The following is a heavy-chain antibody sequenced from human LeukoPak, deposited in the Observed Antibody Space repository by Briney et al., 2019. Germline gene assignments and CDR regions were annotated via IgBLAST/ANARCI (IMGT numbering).Heavy chain of an antibody. CDR2: IIPILGIA. V-gene: IGHV1-69*04. J-gene: IGHJ4*02. D-gene: IGHD6-19*01. CDR1: GGTFSSYA. CDR3: ARDEDGYSSGWYTR. Sequence: GASVKVPCKASGGTFSSYAISWVRQAPGQGLEWMGRIIPILGIANYAQKFQGRVTITADKSTSTAYMELSSLRSEDTAVYYCARDEDGYSSGWYTRWGQGTLVTVSS.